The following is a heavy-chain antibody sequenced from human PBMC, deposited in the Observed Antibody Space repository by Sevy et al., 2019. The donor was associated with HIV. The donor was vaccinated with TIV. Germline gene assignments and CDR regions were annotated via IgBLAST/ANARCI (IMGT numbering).Heavy chain of an antibody. CDR1: GGSINSDH. J-gene: IGHJ3*02. Sequence: SETLSLTCTVSGGSINSDHWNWIRQPPGKGLERIGYVYYTGGTNYNPSLKNRVTISLDRTKDQFSLKLTSVTAADTAVYYCARRNDFDIWVQGTMGTVSS. CDR3: ARRNDFDI. V-gene: IGHV4-59*08. CDR2: VYYTGGT.